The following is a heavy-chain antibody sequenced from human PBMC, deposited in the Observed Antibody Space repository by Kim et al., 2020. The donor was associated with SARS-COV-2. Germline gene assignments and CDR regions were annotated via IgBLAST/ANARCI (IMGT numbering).Heavy chain of an antibody. D-gene: IGHD2-15*01. CDR3: AGVLLDYYYYGMDV. Sequence: ADSVKGRFTISRDNAKNSLYLQMNSLRAEDTAVYYCAGVLLDYYYYGMDVWGQGTTVTVSS. V-gene: IGHV3-21*01. J-gene: IGHJ6*02.